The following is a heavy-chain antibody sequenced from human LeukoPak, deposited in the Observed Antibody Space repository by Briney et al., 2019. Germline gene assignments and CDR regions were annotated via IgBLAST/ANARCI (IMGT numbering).Heavy chain of an antibody. CDR1: GFTFSSHG. V-gene: IGHV3-23*01. CDR3: AKVTYGSGTYGAFDS. D-gene: IGHD3-10*01. J-gene: IGHJ4*02. Sequence: GGTLRLSCAASGFTFSSHGMSWVRQAPGKGLEWVSTISGSGDYTYCADSVKGRFTISRDNSKNTLYLQMNSLRAEDTAVYYCAKVTYGSGTYGAFDSWGQGTLVTVSS. CDR2: ISGSGDYT.